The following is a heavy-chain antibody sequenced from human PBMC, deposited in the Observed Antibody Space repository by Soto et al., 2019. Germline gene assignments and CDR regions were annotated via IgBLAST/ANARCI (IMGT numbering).Heavy chain of an antibody. Sequence: QVQLQESGPGLVKPSETLSLTCTVSGGSISSYYWSWIRQPPGKGLEWIGYIYYSGSTNYNPSLKSRVTISVDTSKNQCSLKLSSVTAADTAVYYCARGSVVVPAATDAFDIWGQGTMVTVSS. D-gene: IGHD2-2*01. CDR2: IYYSGST. J-gene: IGHJ3*02. CDR3: ARGSVVVPAATDAFDI. CDR1: GGSISSYY. V-gene: IGHV4-59*01.